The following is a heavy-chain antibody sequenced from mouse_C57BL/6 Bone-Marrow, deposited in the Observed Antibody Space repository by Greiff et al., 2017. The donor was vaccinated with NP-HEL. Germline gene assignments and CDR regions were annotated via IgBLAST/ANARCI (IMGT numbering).Heavy chain of an antibody. Sequence: QVQLQQPGAELVMPGASVKLSCKASGYTFTSYWMHWVKQRPGQGLEWIGEIDPSDSYTNYNQQFKGKSTLTVDKSSSTAYMQLSSLTSEDSAVYYCAREGRSTMVTNFDYWGQGTTLTVSS. CDR3: AREGRSTMVTNFDY. V-gene: IGHV1-69*01. J-gene: IGHJ2*01. D-gene: IGHD2-2*01. CDR1: GYTFTSYW. CDR2: IDPSDSYT.